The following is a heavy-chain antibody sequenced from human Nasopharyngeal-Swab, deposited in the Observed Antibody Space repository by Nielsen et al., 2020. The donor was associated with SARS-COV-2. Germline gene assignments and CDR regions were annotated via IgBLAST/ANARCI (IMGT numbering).Heavy chain of an antibody. J-gene: IGHJ4*02. CDR3: ARRRRYCSGGSCYLTYFDY. CDR1: GFTFSSYS. CDR2: ISSSSSTI. Sequence: GGSLRLSCAASGFTFSSYSMNWVRQAPGKGLEWVSYISSSSSTIYYADSVKGRFTISRGNAKNSLYLQMNSLRAEDTAVYYCARRRRYCSGGSCYLTYFDYWGQGTLVTVSS. V-gene: IGHV3-48*01. D-gene: IGHD2-15*01.